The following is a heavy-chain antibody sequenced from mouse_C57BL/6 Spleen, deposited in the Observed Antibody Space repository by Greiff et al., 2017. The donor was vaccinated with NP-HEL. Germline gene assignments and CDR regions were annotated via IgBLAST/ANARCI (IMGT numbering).Heavy chain of an antibody. CDR3: ARDDPNLFYAMDY. Sequence: EVKLVESGGGLVKPGGSLKLSCAASGFTFSDYGMHWVRQAPEKGLEWVAYISSGSSTIYYADTVKGRFTISRDNAKNTLFLQMTSLRSEDTAMYYCARDDPNLFYAMDYWGQGTSVTVSS. D-gene: IGHD2-3*01. CDR2: ISSGSSTI. CDR1: GFTFSDYG. V-gene: IGHV5-17*01. J-gene: IGHJ4*01.